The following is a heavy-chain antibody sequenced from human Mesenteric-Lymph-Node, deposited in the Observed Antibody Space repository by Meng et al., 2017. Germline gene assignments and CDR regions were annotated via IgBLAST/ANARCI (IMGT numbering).Heavy chain of an antibody. CDR3: ARGEQLGYFDY. V-gene: IGHV1-2*06. J-gene: IGHJ4*02. CDR2: INPNDGTP. CDR1: RFTLTGYY. Sequence: QVVLVQAGAEVKKSGAPVKVSCNASRFTLTGYYIHWVRHAPGQGFEWVGRINPNDGTPSYAPKFQGRVTVTMTRDSSIITAFMELTRLRSDDTAVYYCARGEQLGYFDYWGQGTLVTVSS. D-gene: IGHD5-18*01.